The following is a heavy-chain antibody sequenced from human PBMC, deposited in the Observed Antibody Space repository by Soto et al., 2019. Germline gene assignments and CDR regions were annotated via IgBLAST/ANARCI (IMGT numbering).Heavy chain of an antibody. V-gene: IGHV4-59*01. CDR2: IYYSGST. CDR1: GGSISSYY. Sequence: PSETLSLTCTVSGGSISSYYWSWIRQPPGKGLEWIGYIYYSGSTNYNPSLKSRVTISVDTSKNQFSLKLSSVTAADTAVYYCAREGYYDYYYGMDVWGQGTTVTVSS. CDR3: AREGYYDYYYGMDV. D-gene: IGHD3-10*01. J-gene: IGHJ6*02.